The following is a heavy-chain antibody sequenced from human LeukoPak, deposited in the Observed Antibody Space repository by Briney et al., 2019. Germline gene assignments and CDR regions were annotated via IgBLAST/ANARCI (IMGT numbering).Heavy chain of an antibody. J-gene: IGHJ4*02. CDR1: RGTSSKYA. CDR3: ARDDDRAREIDY. D-gene: IGHD3-22*01. Sequence: GASVKVSCKASRGTSSKYAISWVRQAPGQGLEWMGRIIPILNITHYAQKFQGRVTIAADKSTSTAYMELSSLRSEDTAVYYCARDDDRAREIDYWGQGTLVTVSS. V-gene: IGHV1-69*04. CDR2: IIPILNIT.